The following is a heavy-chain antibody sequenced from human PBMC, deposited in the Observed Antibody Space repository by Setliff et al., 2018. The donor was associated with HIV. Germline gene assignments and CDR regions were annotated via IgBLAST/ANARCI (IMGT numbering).Heavy chain of an antibody. CDR1: GGTLRSYG. Sequence: SVKVSCKASGGTLRSYGMTWVRQAPGQGLEWMGTVIPVRDMANYAEKFQGRVTITADRSTSTSYMELRGLGSEDTAVYFCARETYFFDVTTFYSYALGVWGQGTTVTVSS. CDR3: ARETYFFDVTTFYSYALGV. CDR2: VIPVRDMA. V-gene: IGHV1-69*04. J-gene: IGHJ6*02. D-gene: IGHD4-17*01.